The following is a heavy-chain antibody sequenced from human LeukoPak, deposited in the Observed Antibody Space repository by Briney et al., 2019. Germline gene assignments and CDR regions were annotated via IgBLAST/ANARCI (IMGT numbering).Heavy chain of an antibody. CDR3: AKIPNTISWYFDY. V-gene: IGHV3-30*04. CDR2: ISYDGSNK. J-gene: IGHJ4*02. CDR1: GFTFGSYA. Sequence: PGGSLRLSCAASGFTFGSYAMHWVRQAPGKGLEWVAVISYDGSNKYYADSVKGRFTISRDNSKNTLYLQMNSLRAEDTAVYYCAKIPNTISWYFDYWGQGTLVTVSS. D-gene: IGHD6-13*01.